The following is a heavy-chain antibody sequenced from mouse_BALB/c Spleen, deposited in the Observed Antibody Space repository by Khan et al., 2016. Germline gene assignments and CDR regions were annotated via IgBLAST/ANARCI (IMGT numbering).Heavy chain of an antibody. J-gene: IGHJ4*01. V-gene: IGHV1-87*01. CDR1: GYTFTSYW. CDR2: IYPGDGDT. CDR3: ARFDYYAMDY. Sequence: QVRLQQSGAELARPGASVKLSCKASGYTFTSYWMQWVKQRPGQGLEWIGTIYPGDGDTRYTQKFKGKATLTADKSSSTAHMQLSSLASEDSAVYYCARFDYYAMDYWGQGTSVTVSS.